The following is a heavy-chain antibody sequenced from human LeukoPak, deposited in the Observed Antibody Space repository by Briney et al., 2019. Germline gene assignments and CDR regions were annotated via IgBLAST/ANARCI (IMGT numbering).Heavy chain of an antibody. CDR2: ISYDGSNK. V-gene: IGHV3-30*03. J-gene: IGHJ4*02. Sequence: GGSLRLSCAASGFTFSSYSMNWVRQAPGKGLEWVAVISYDGSNKYYADSVKGRFTISRDNSKNTLYLQMNSLRAEDTAVYYCARGSQLVLSYWGQGTLVTVSS. D-gene: IGHD6-6*01. CDR1: GFTFSSYS. CDR3: ARGSQLVLSY.